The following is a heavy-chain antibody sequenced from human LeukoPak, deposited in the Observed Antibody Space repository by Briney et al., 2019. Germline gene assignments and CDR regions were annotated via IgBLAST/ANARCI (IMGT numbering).Heavy chain of an antibody. J-gene: IGHJ3*02. CDR1: GGSISSGGYY. CDR2: MYYSGST. D-gene: IGHD3-9*01. CDR3: ASADYDMAFDI. V-gene: IGHV4-31*03. Sequence: SETLSLTCTVSGGSISSGGYYWSWIRQHPGKGLEWIGYMYYSGSTDYNPSLKSRFTMSVDTSKNQLSLKLSSVTAADTAVYYCASADYDMAFDIWGQGTMVTVSS.